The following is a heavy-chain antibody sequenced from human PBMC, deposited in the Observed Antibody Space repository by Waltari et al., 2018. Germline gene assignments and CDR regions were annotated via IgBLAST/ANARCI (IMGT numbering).Heavy chain of an antibody. CDR3: ARGFVSDWFDP. J-gene: IGHJ5*02. CDR1: GGSFSGYY. Sequence: QVQLQQWGAGLLKPSETLSLTCAVYGGSFSGYYCGWIRQPPGKGLEWIGEINHSGSTNYNPSLKSRVTISVDTSKNQFSLKLSSVTAADTAVYYCARGFVSDWFDPWGQGTLVTVSS. D-gene: IGHD2-15*01. V-gene: IGHV4-34*01. CDR2: INHSGST.